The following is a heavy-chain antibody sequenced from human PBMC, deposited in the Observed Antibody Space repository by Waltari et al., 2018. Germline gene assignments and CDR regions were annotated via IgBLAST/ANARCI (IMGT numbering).Heavy chain of an antibody. CDR3: ARVSLAADYYGLDV. V-gene: IGHV1-46*01. Sequence: QVQLVQSGAEVKKPGASVKVSCKASGYTFTNYYVHWVRQAPGQGLEWKAIINPAGGSTTYEQGFQGRVTVTRDTSTSTVYMDLSSLRSEDTAVYYCARVSLAADYYGLDVWGQGTTVTVSS. J-gene: IGHJ6*02. CDR1: GYTFTNYY. CDR2: INPAGGST. D-gene: IGHD6-13*01.